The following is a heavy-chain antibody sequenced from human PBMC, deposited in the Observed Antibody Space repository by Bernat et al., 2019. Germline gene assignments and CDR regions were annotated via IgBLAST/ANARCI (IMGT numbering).Heavy chain of an antibody. Sequence: EVQLVESGGGLVQPGGSLRLSCAASGFTFSSYEMNWVRQAPGKGLEWVSYISSSGSTIYYADSVKGRFTISRDNAKNSLYLQMNSLRAEDTAVYYCARDHHFGKLGPDWYFDLWGRGTLVTVSS. CDR3: ARDHHFGKLGPDWYFDL. CDR2: ISSSGSTI. J-gene: IGHJ2*01. V-gene: IGHV3-48*03. CDR1: GFTFSSYE. D-gene: IGHD7-27*01.